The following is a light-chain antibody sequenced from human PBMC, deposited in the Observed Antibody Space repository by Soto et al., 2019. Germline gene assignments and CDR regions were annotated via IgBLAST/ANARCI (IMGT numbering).Light chain of an antibody. Sequence: DIQMTQSPSSLSASVGDRVTITCQASHHISDYLNWYQKRPGKAPKLLIYEASNLQTGIPITFPGSGSRTHFTLTSSSLQPEDAATYYCLQYDSVPRLFGGGNNVEI. CDR2: EAS. CDR3: LQYDSVPRL. CDR1: HHISDY. J-gene: IGKJ4*01. V-gene: IGKV1-33*01.